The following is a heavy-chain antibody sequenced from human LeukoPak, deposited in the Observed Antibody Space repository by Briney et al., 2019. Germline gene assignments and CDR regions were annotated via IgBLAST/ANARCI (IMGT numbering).Heavy chain of an antibody. CDR2: ISYDGSNE. CDR1: GFTFSSFV. CDR3: AKGTSSVYTSGNY. Sequence: PGGSLRLSCAASGFTFSSFVMHWVRQAPGKGLEWVGGISYDGSNEYYADSVKGRFTISRDNSKNTLYVQMNSLRAEDTAVYYCAKGTSSVYTSGNYWGQGTLVTVSS. J-gene: IGHJ4*02. D-gene: IGHD6-19*01. V-gene: IGHV3-30*18.